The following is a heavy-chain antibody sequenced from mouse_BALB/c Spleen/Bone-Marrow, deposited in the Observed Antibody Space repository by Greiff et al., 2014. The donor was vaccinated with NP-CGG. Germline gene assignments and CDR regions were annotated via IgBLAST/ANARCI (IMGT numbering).Heavy chain of an antibody. D-gene: IGHD2-3*01. Sequence: VQGVESGPELVKPGASVRISCKASGYTFTSYYIHWVKQRPGQGLEWIGWIYPGNVNTKYNEKFKGKATLTADKSSSTAYMQLSSLTSEDSAVYFCAGLLRGDYAMDYWGQGTSVTVSS. V-gene: IGHV1S56*01. CDR1: GYTFTSYY. J-gene: IGHJ4*01. CDR3: AGLLRGDYAMDY. CDR2: IYPGNVNT.